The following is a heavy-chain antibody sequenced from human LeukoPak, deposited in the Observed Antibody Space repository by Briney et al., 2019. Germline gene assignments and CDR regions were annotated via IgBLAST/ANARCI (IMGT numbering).Heavy chain of an antibody. CDR3: VRGGYSSSWFWIF. D-gene: IGHD6-13*01. V-gene: IGHV3-7*03. Sequence: PGGSLRLSCAASGFTFRDYWMTWVRQTSRKGLEWAATIKKDGSEKYYVDSVRGRFAISRDNARDSLYLQMNSLRDDDTGMYYCVRGGYSSSWFWIFWGQGTLVTV. CDR1: GFTFRDYW. J-gene: IGHJ4*02. CDR2: IKKDGSEK.